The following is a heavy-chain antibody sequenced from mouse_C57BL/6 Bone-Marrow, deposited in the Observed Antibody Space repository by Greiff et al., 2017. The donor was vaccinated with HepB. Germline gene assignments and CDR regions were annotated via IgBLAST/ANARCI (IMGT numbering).Heavy chain of an antibody. CDR1: GFTFSSYA. CDR2: ISDGGSYT. J-gene: IGHJ4*01. CDR3: ARDQLRYAMDY. Sequence: EVNLVESGGGLVKPGGSLKLSCAASGFTFSSYAMSWVRQTPEKRLEWVATISDGGSYTYYPDNVKGRFTISRDNAKNNLYLQMSHLKSEDTAMYYCARDQLRYAMDYWGQGTSVTVSS. V-gene: IGHV5-4*01.